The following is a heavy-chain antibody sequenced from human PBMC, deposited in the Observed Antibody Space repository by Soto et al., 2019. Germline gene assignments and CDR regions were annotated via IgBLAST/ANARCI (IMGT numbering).Heavy chain of an antibody. D-gene: IGHD3-10*01. CDR2: INTHNGNT. Sequence: GGSVKVSCKASGYTFTTYGISWVRQAPGEGLEWLGWINTHNGNTNYAQNLQGRVFMTADTSTNTAYMELRSLRSDDTAIYFCTREGSAPYYYYAMDAGGQGTTVTVSS. J-gene: IGHJ6*02. CDR3: TREGSAPYYYYAMDA. V-gene: IGHV1-18*01. CDR1: GYTFTTYG.